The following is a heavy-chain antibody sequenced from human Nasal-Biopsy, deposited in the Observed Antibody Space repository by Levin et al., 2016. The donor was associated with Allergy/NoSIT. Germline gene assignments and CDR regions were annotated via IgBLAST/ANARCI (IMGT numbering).Heavy chain of an antibody. Sequence: SETLSLTCTVSGGFIRTGGYYWNWIRQRPGKAPEWIGFVKYSGSADYNPSLRSRASISVGPSERQFSLTLHSVTAADTAVYYCVRHYFGSGAHYAGPPQFDHWGQGALVTVSS. D-gene: IGHD3-10*01. CDR2: VKYSGSA. CDR3: VRHYFGSGAHYAGPPQFDH. J-gene: IGHJ4*02. CDR1: GGFIRTGGYY. V-gene: IGHV4-31*03.